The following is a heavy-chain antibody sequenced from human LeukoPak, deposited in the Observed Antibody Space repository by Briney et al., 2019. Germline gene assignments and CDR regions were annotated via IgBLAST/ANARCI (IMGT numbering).Heavy chain of an antibody. CDR1: GFTFSSYS. CDR2: ISPSTSYT. V-gene: IGHV3-21*01. J-gene: IGHJ4*02. Sequence: GSLRLSCAASGFTFSSYSMNWVRQAPGKGLEWVSSISPSTSYTYYADSVKGRFTVSRDNAKNSLYLQMNSLRAEDTAVYYCARGCGGNCYLNDYWGQGTLVTVSS. D-gene: IGHD2-15*01. CDR3: ARGCGGNCYLNDY.